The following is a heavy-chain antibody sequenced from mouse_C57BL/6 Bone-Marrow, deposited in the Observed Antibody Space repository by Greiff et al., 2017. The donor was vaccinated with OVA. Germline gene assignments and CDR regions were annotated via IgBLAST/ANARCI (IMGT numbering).Heavy chain of an antibody. CDR2: IHPNSGST. CDR1: GYTFTSYW. CDR3: ARYNPYGYYFDY. J-gene: IGHJ2*01. V-gene: IGHV1-64*01. D-gene: IGHD1-3*01. Sequence: QVQLQQPGAELVKPGASVKLSCKASGYTFTSYWMHWVKQRPGQGLEWIGMIHPNSGSTNYNEKFKSKATLTVDKSSSTAYMQLSSLTSADSAVYYCARYNPYGYYFDYWGQGTTLTVSS.